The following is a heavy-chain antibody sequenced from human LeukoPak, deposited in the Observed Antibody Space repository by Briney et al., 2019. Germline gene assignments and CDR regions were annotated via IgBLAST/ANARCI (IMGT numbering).Heavy chain of an antibody. D-gene: IGHD6-6*01. Sequence: ASVTVSCKASGYTFTGYYMHWVRQAPGQGLEWMGWINPNSGGTNYAQKFQGRVTMTRDTSISTAYMELSRLRSDDTAVYYCAREYSSSHDAFDIWGQGTMVTVSS. J-gene: IGHJ3*02. CDR2: INPNSGGT. CDR1: GYTFTGYY. CDR3: AREYSSSHDAFDI. V-gene: IGHV1-2*02.